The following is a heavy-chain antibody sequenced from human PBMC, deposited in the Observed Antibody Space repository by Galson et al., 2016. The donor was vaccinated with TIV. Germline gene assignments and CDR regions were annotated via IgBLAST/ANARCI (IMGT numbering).Heavy chain of an antibody. D-gene: IGHD5-18*01. CDR1: GDTFSSFV. CDR2: IIPLFGEA. CDR3: AKCRNTAMDTYYYYYGLDV. V-gene: IGHV1-69*13. Sequence: SVKVSCKASGDTFSSFVISWMRQAPGQGLEWMGGIIPLFGEAHYAQKFQGRVTISADESTSTVYMELSGLKSGDTAMYYCAKCRNTAMDTYYYYYGLDVWGQGTTVTVS. J-gene: IGHJ6*02.